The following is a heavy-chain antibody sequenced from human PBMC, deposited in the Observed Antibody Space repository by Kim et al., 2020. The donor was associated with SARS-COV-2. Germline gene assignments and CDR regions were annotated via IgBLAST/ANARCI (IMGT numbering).Heavy chain of an antibody. J-gene: IGHJ3*02. D-gene: IGHD5-18*01. Sequence: YCADSVKGRFTISRDNSKNTLYLQMNSLRAEDTAVYYCARDHTAMDAFDIWGQGTMVTVSS. V-gene: IGHV3-53*01. CDR3: ARDHTAMDAFDI.